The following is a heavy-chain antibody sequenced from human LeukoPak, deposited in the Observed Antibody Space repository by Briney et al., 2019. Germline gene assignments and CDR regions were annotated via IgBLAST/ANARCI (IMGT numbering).Heavy chain of an antibody. V-gene: IGHV3-74*01. CDR1: GFTFSSYW. D-gene: IGHD3-3*01. CDR2: INTDGSST. J-gene: IGHJ6*03. CDR3: ARGPGDDFWSGYYYMDV. Sequence: PGGSLRLSCAASGFTFSSYWMHWVRQAPGKGLVWVSRINTDGSSTSYADSVKGRFTISRDNAKNTLYVQMNSLRVEDTAVYYCARGPGDDFWSGYYYMDVWGKGTTVTVSS.